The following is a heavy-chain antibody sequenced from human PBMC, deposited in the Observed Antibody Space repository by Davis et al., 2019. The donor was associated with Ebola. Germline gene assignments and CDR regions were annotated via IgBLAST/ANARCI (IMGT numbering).Heavy chain of an antibody. Sequence: SVKVSCKASGYTFTSYYMHWVRQAPGQGLEWMGGIIPIFGTANYAQKFQGRVTITADKSTSTAYMELSSLRSEDTAVYYCAGSGSGWQLQADYWGQGTLVTVSS. CDR3: AGSGSGWQLQADY. J-gene: IGHJ4*02. CDR1: GYTFTSYY. D-gene: IGHD6-19*01. V-gene: IGHV1-69*06. CDR2: IIPIFGTA.